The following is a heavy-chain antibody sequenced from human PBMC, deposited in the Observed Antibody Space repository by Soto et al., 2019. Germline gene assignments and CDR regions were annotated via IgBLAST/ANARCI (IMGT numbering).Heavy chain of an antibody. CDR3: ARDRGMATISYFDY. CDR2: IWYDGSNK. D-gene: IGHD5-12*01. CDR1: GFTFSSYG. J-gene: IGHJ4*02. Sequence: PGGSLRLSCAASGFTFSSYGMHWVRQAPGKGLEWVAVIWYDGSNKYYADSVKGRFTISRDNSKNTLYLKMNSLRAEDTAVYYCARDRGMATISYFDYWGAGTMVTV. V-gene: IGHV3-33*01.